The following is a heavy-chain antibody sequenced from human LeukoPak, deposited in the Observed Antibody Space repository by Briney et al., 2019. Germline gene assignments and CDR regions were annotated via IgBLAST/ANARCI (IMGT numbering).Heavy chain of an antibody. CDR3: ALMDPSGSYYVFDY. V-gene: IGHV1-18*01. CDR1: GYTFTSYG. CDR2: ISAYNGNT. J-gene: IGHJ4*02. Sequence: ASVKVSCKASGYTFTSYGISWVRQAPGQGLEWMGWISAYNGNTNYAQKVQGRVTMTTDTSTSTAYMELRSLRSDDTAVYYCALMDPSGSYYVFDYWGQGTLVTVSS. D-gene: IGHD1-26*01.